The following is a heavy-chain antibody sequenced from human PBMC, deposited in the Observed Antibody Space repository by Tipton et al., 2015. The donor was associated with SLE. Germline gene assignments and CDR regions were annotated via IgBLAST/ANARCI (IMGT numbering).Heavy chain of an antibody. Sequence: SLRLSCAASGFTFSSYGMHWVRQAPGKGLEWMAAIWYDGTNEYYADSVKGRFTISRDNSKNTLYLQMNSLRAEDTAVYYCAREADDSDDYYSSWFDPWGQGTLVTVSS. J-gene: IGHJ5*02. CDR1: GFTFSSYG. CDR3: AREADDSDDYYSSWFDP. CDR2: IWYDGTNE. V-gene: IGHV3-33*01. D-gene: IGHD3-22*01.